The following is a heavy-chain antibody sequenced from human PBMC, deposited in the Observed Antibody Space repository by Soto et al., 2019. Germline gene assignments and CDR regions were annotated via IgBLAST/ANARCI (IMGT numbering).Heavy chain of an antibody. D-gene: IGHD2-2*01. V-gene: IGHV1-18*01. CDR2: ISAYNGNT. Sequence: QVQLVQSGAEVKKPGASVKVSCKASGYTFTSYGISWVRQAPGQGLEWMGWISAYNGNTNYAQKLQGRVTMTTDTSTSTAYMELRSLRSDDTAVYYCARVPYCSSTSCLEVWFDPWGQGTLVTVSS. CDR1: GYTFTSYG. J-gene: IGHJ5*02. CDR3: ARVPYCSSTSCLEVWFDP.